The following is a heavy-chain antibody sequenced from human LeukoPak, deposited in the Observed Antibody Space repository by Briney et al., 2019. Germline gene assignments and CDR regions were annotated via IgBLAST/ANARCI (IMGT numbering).Heavy chain of an antibody. J-gene: IGHJ4*02. CDR1: GFTFSSYA. CDR3: ARGLGYSYGLNY. Sequence: PGRSLRLSCAASGFTFSSYAMHWVRQAPGKGLEWVAVISYDGSNKYYADSVKGRFTISRDNSKNTLYLQMNSLRAEDTAVYYCARGLGYSYGLNYWGQGTLVTVSS. CDR2: ISYDGSNK. D-gene: IGHD5-18*01. V-gene: IGHV3-30-3*01.